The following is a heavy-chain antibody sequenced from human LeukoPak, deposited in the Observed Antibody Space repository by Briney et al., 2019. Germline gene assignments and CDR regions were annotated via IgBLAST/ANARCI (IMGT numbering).Heavy chain of an antibody. V-gene: IGHV1-2*02. CDR2: INPNSGGT. Sequence: GASVKVSCKASGYTFTGYYMHWVRQAPGQGLEWMGWINPNSGGTNYAQKFQGRVTITRDTSISTAYMELSRLRSDDTAVYYCARGAAGYYYYMDVWGKGTTVTVSS. D-gene: IGHD6-25*01. CDR3: ARGAAGYYYYMDV. J-gene: IGHJ6*03. CDR1: GYTFTGYY.